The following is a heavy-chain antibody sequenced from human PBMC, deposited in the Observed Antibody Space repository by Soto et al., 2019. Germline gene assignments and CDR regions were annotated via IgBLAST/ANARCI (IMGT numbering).Heavy chain of an antibody. D-gene: IGHD2-15*01. V-gene: IGHV3-23*01. Sequence: QLGGPLRLSCAASGFTFSSYAMSWVRQAPGKGLEWVSTISGSGGSTYYAVSVKGRFTISRDNSKNMLYLQMNSLRAEDTAVYYCAKQDVAVVVASTVWDYYYMDVWGKGTTVTVSS. CDR2: ISGSGGST. CDR1: GFTFSSYA. J-gene: IGHJ6*03. CDR3: AKQDVAVVVASTVWDYYYMDV.